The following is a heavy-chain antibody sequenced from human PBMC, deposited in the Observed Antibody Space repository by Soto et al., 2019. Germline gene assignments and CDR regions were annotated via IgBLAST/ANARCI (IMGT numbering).Heavy chain of an antibody. CDR3: ARDRGAYVGLVPYPFDP. D-gene: IGHD5-12*01. CDR2: ISSRSRSI. J-gene: IGHJ5*02. V-gene: IGHV3-21*01. Sequence: EVQLVESGGGLVKPGGSLRLSCAASGFTFSSYSMHWVRQAPGKGLEWVSSISSRSRSIYYADSQKGRFTISRDNTKNSLYLQMTNLRAEDTAVYYCARDRGAYVGLVPYPFDPWGQGTLVTVSS. CDR1: GFTFSSYS.